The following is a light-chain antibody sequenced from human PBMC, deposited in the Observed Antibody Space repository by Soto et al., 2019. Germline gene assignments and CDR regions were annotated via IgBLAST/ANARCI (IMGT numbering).Light chain of an antibody. J-gene: IGLJ1*01. CDR1: SSDVGAYNY. Sequence: QSVLTQPPSASGSPGQSVTISCTGTSSDVGAYNYVSWYQQRPGKVPKLIIYEASKRPSGVPDRFSGSKSGNTASLTVSGLQAEDEADYYCSSYAGSNNLGVFGTGTKVTVL. CDR2: EAS. V-gene: IGLV2-8*01. CDR3: SSYAGSNNLGV.